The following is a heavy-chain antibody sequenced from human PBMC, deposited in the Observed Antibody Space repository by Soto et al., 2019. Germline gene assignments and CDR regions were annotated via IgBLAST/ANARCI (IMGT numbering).Heavy chain of an antibody. CDR1: GGFVNSDTHS. J-gene: IGHJ6*02. CDR3: ARFVRSCSATTCSTRADV. Sequence: SETLSLTCTVSGGFVNSDTHSWSWIRQTPGKRLEWIGFIYSGGSTKNPSLRSRVSMSVDTSKNQFSLKLRSVIVADTAVYHCARFVRSCSATTCSTRADVWGQGITVTVS. CDR2: IYSGGST. V-gene: IGHV4-61*01. D-gene: IGHD2-15*01.